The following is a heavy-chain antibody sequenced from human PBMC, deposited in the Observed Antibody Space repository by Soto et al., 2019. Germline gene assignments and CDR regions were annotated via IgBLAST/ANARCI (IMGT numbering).Heavy chain of an antibody. Sequence: QVQLQESGPGLVKPSQTLSLTCSVSGASTVSHYHWTWIRKPPGKGLEWMGYIFNSGTTFYNPSLTSRLSISMDTSGNHFSLELRSVTAADTAVYYCALALGPPTGLDYWGQETLVTVSS. J-gene: IGHJ4*02. CDR3: ALALGPPTGLDY. V-gene: IGHV4-31*02. CDR2: IFNSGTT. CDR1: GASTVSHYH. D-gene: IGHD6-19*01.